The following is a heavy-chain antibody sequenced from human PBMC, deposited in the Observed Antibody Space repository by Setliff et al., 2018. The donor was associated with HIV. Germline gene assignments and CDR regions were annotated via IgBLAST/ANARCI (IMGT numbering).Heavy chain of an antibody. J-gene: IGHJ4*02. V-gene: IGHV4-4*08. D-gene: IGHD2-15*01. CDR1: GGSISSYF. CDR2: IYTNGST. Sequence: PSETLSLTCTVSGGSISSYFWSWIRQPPGKGLEWIGYIYTNGSTNYNPSLKSRVTISVDTSKNQFSLKLNSVTAADTAVYYCARVVDADYLDYWGQGTPVTVSS. CDR3: ARVVDADYLDY.